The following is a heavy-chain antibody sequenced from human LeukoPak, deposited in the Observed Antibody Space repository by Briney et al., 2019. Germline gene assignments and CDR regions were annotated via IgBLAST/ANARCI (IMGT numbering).Heavy chain of an antibody. Sequence: PSETLSLTCTVSGGSISSSSYYWGWIRQPPGKGLEWIGSIYYSGSTYYNPSLKSRVTISVDTSKNQFSLKLSSVTAADTAVYYCASVSHVSVNTGAFDVWGQGTMVTVSS. V-gene: IGHV4-39*07. D-gene: IGHD3-16*01. CDR1: GGSISSSSYY. CDR3: ASVSHVSVNTGAFDV. J-gene: IGHJ3*01. CDR2: IYYSGST.